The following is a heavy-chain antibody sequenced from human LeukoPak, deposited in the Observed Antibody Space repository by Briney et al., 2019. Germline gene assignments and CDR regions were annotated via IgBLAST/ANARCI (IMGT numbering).Heavy chain of an antibody. CDR1: GGSISSGGYY. Sequence: SQTLPLTCTVSGGSISSGGYYWSWIRQHPGKGLEWIGCIYYSGSTYYNPSLKSRVAISVDTSKNQFSLKLSSVTAADTAVYYCARDSSGYSRFDPWGQGTLVTVSS. CDR2: IYYSGST. CDR3: ARDSSGYSRFDP. V-gene: IGHV4-31*03. D-gene: IGHD3-22*01. J-gene: IGHJ5*02.